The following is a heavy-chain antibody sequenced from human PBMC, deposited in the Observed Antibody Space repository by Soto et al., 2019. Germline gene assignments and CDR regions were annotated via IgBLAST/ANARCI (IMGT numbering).Heavy chain of an antibody. CDR2: IYYSGST. V-gene: IGHV4-59*08. D-gene: IGHD4-17*01. J-gene: IGHJ4*02. Sequence: SETLSLTCTVSGGSISSYYWSWIRQPPGKGLEWIGYIYYSGSTNYNPSLKSRVTISVDTSKNQFSLKLSSVTAADTVVYYCARLLTGSTTVTTNEIDYWGQGTLVTVSS. CDR3: ARLLTGSTTVTTNEIDY. CDR1: GGSISSYY.